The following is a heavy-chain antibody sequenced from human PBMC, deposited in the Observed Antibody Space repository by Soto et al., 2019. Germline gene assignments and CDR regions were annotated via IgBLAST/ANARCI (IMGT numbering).Heavy chain of an antibody. Sequence: QVQLVQSGAEVKKPGSSVKVSCKASGGTFSSYTISWVRQAPGQGLEWMGKITPMLGMANYAQKFQGRVTIIAEKSTRTAYMELSSLRSEDTAVYYCTRASSEVVARGYYYYAMDSWGQGTTVTVSS. CDR3: TRASSEVVARGYYYYAMDS. D-gene: IGHD2-15*01. V-gene: IGHV1-69*02. J-gene: IGHJ6*02. CDR1: GGTFSSYT. CDR2: ITPMLGMA.